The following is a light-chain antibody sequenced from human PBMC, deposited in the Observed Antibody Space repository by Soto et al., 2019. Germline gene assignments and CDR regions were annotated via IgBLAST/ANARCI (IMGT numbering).Light chain of an antibody. V-gene: IGKV1-39*01. CDR1: QSISSY. CDR2: AAS. J-gene: IGKJ5*01. Sequence: DIQMTQSPSSLSSSVLERFTITCRASQSISSYLNWYQQKPGKAPKLLIYAASSLQSGVPSRLSGSGSGTDFTLTISSLQPEDFATYYCHQSYSTPPITFGQGTRLET. CDR3: HQSYSTPPIT.